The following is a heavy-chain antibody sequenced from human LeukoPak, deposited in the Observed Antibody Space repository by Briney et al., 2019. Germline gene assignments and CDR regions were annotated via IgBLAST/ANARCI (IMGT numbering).Heavy chain of an antibody. V-gene: IGHV4-61*02. J-gene: IGHJ6*03. D-gene: IGHD2-15*01. CDR2: IYTSGST. CDR3: ARGVVYYYYYYMDV. CDR1: GGSISSGSYY. Sequence: ASETLSLTCTVSGGSISSGSYYWSWIRQPAGKGLEWIGRIYTSGSTNYNPSLKSRVTISVDTSKNQFSLKLSSVTAADTAVYYCARGVVYYYYYYMDVWGKGTTVTVSS.